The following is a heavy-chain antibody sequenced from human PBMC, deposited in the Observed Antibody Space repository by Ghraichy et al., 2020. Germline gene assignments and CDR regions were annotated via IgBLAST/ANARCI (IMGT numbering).Heavy chain of an antibody. V-gene: IGHV3-74*01. CDR1: GFTITTYL. J-gene: IGHJ4*02. CDR3: ARDLMGDGVFKMDY. D-gene: IGHD5-24*01. Sequence: GGSLRLSCAASGFTITTYLMHWVRQVPGKGLVWVSRINSDGSSTTYADSVKGRFTISRDNAKNTLYLQMNSLRAEDTAVYYCARDLMGDGVFKMDYWGQGILVTVSS. CDR2: INSDGSST.